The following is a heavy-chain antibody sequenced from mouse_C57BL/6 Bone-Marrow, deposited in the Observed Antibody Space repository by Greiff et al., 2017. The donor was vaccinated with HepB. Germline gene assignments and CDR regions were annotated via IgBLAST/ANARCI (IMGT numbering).Heavy chain of an antibody. V-gene: IGHV5-15*01. Sequence: EVQRVESGGGLVQPGGSLKLSCPASGFTFSDYGMAWVRQAPRKGPEWVAFISNLAYSIYYADTVTGRFTISRENAKNTLYLEMSSLRSEDTAMYYCARWGYRNAMDYWGQGTSVTVSS. CDR2: ISNLAYSI. CDR3: ARWGYRNAMDY. J-gene: IGHJ4*01. CDR1: GFTFSDYG.